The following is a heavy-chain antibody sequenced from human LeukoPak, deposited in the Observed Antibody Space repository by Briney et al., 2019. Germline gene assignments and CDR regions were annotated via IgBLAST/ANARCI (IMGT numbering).Heavy chain of an antibody. CDR2: VKNDGST. Sequence: GGSLRLSCVVSGFTSGFTFSSRWMHWVRQAPGKGLVWVSLVKNDGSTNYADSVKGRFAVSRDNPENTLYLQMNNLRVEDTALYFCHPLGYTNWGQGTLVTVSS. D-gene: IGHD6-13*01. J-gene: IGHJ4*02. V-gene: IGHV3-74*01. CDR3: HPLGYTN. CDR1: GFTFSSRW.